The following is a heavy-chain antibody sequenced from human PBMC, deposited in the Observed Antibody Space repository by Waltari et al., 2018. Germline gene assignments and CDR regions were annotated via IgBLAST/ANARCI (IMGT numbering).Heavy chain of an antibody. Sequence: EVQLVESGGGLVQPGGSLRLSCVATGFTFSSYSMNWVRQAPGKGLEWVSYSSRPSDIIYYADSVKGRFTISRDNAKSSVSLQMNSLRAEDTAVYYCARDGAPYSSPPDYWGQGTLVTVSS. CDR1: GFTFSSYS. D-gene: IGHD6-19*01. CDR3: ARDGAPYSSPPDY. J-gene: IGHJ4*02. CDR2: SSRPSDII. V-gene: IGHV3-48*04.